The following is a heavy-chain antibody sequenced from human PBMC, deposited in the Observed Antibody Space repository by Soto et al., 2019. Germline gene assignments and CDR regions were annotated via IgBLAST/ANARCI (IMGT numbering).Heavy chain of an antibody. CDR2: IRYDGSNK. D-gene: IGHD2-21*02. Sequence: QVQLVESGGGVVQPGRSLRLSCAASGFTFSSYGMHWVRQAPGKGLEWVAVIRYDGSNKYYADSVKGRFTISRDNSKNTLYLQMNSLRAEDTAVYYCARDGLAYCGGDCYTDAFDIWGQGTMVTVSS. V-gene: IGHV3-33*01. CDR3: ARDGLAYCGGDCYTDAFDI. J-gene: IGHJ3*02. CDR1: GFTFSSYG.